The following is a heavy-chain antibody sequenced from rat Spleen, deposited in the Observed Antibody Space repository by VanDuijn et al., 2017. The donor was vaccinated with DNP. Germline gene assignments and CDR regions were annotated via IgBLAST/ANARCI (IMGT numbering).Heavy chain of an antibody. J-gene: IGHJ2*01. CDR3: ARHYNSGFDY. Sequence: QVQLKESGPGLVQPSQPLSLTCTVPGLSLISNSVSWIRQPPGKGLEWMGVIWSSGDTEYNSAIKSRLSISRDTSTSRVFLKMNSLQTEDTARYFCARHYNSGFDYWGHGVMVTVSS. V-gene: IGHV2-47*01. CDR2: IWSSGDT. D-gene: IGHD4-3*01. CDR1: GLSLISNS.